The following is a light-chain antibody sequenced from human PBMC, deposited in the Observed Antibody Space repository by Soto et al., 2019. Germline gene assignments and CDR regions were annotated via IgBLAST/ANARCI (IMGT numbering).Light chain of an antibody. CDR1: QSISSY. Sequence: DIQMTQSPSSLSASAGDRVTITCRASQSISSYINWYQQKPGKAPKLLIYTASNLQSGVPSRFSGSGSGTDFTLTISSLQPEDFATYFCQQSSNTPFTFGPGTKVEIK. J-gene: IGKJ3*01. CDR3: QQSSNTPFT. CDR2: TAS. V-gene: IGKV1-39*01.